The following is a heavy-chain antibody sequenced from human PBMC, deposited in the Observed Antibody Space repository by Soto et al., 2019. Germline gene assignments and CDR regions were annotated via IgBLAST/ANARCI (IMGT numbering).Heavy chain of an antibody. CDR1: GGTFCSYA. J-gene: IGHJ6*02. Sequence: ASVKVSCKASGGTFCSYAISWVRQAPGQGLEWMGGIIPIFGTANYAQKFQGRVTITADKSTSTAYMELSSLRSEDTAVYYCARDGIAAAGNRGMDVWGQGTTVTVSS. CDR3: ARDGIAAAGNRGMDV. V-gene: IGHV1-69*06. CDR2: IIPIFGTA. D-gene: IGHD6-13*01.